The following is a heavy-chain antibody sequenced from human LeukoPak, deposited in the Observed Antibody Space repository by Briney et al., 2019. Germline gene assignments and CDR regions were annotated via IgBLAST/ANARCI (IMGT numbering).Heavy chain of an antibody. Sequence: GGSLRLSCAASEFTFSHHWMTWVRQAPGKGLELVANIKQDGSETYYVDSVKGRFTISRDNAKNSLDMQMNSLRVEDTAVYYCARDDRRHQPRKGFDYWGQRTLVTVSS. J-gene: IGHJ4*02. CDR3: ARDDRRHQPRKGFDY. D-gene: IGHD2-2*01. V-gene: IGHV3-7*01. CDR2: IKQDGSET. CDR1: EFTFSHHW.